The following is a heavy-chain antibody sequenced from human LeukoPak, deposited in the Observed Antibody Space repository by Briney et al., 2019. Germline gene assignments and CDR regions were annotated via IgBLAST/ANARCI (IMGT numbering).Heavy chain of an antibody. CDR1: GYTFTGYY. V-gene: IGHV1-2*02. Sequence: GASVKVSCKASGYTFTGYYMHWVRQAPGQGLEWMGWINPNSGGTNYAQKFQGRVTMTRDTSISTAYMELSRLRSDDTAAYYCAREPILRLLWFGELLDIWGQGTMVTVSS. D-gene: IGHD3-10*01. J-gene: IGHJ3*02. CDR3: AREPILRLLWFGELLDI. CDR2: INPNSGGT.